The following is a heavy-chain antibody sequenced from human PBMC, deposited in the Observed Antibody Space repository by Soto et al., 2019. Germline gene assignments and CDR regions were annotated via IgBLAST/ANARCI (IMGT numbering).Heavy chain of an antibody. J-gene: IGHJ4*02. D-gene: IGHD4-4*01. Sequence: GGSLRLSYAASGFTFSSYAMSWVRQAPGKGLEWVSAISGSGGSTYYADSVKGRFTISRDNSKNTLYLQMNSLRAEDTAVYYCAKDSNKYSSSLRGRYFDYWGQGIGVTVAS. CDR2: ISGSGGST. V-gene: IGHV3-23*01. CDR1: GFTFSSYA. CDR3: AKDSNKYSSSLRGRYFDY.